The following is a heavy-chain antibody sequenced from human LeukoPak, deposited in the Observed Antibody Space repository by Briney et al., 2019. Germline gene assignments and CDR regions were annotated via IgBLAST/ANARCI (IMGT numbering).Heavy chain of an antibody. V-gene: IGHV3-7*03. D-gene: IGHD2-15*01. Sequence: PGGSLRLSCVASGFTLSSYWMSWVRQAPGKGLEWVANIKQDGSEKYYVDSVMGRFTISRDTSRSTLYLQMNSLRAEDAAVYYCAKAPVTSCRGAFCYPFDYWGQGTLVTVSS. CDR1: GFTLSSYW. CDR2: IKQDGSEK. J-gene: IGHJ4*02. CDR3: AKAPVTSCRGAFCYPFDY.